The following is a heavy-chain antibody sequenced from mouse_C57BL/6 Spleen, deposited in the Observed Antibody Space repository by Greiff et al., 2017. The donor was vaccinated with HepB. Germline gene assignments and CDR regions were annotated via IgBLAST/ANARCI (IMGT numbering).Heavy chain of an antibody. V-gene: IGHV1-55*01. CDR2: IYPGSGST. J-gene: IGHJ1*03. CDR3: ARKGDYYGSSHWYFDV. D-gene: IGHD1-1*01. CDR1: GYTFTSYW. Sequence: QVQLQQPGAELVKPGASVKMSCKASGYTFTSYWITWVKQRPGQGLEWIGDIYPGSGSTNYNEKLKSKATLTVDTSSSTAYMQLSSLTSEDSAVYYCARKGDYYGSSHWYFDVWGTGTTVTVSS.